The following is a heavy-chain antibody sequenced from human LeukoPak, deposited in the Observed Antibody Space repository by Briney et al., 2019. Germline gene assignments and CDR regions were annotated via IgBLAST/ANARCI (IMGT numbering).Heavy chain of an antibody. J-gene: IGHJ4*02. Sequence: GASVKVSCKASGGTFSSYAISWVRQAPGQGLEWMGRIIPIFGIANYAQRFQGRVTITADKSTSTAYMELSSLRSEDTAVYYCARDPHGFDNWNDGGAFDYWGQGTLVTVSS. CDR1: GGTFSSYA. CDR3: ARDPHGFDNWNDGGAFDY. D-gene: IGHD1-1*01. V-gene: IGHV1-69*04. CDR2: IIPIFGIA.